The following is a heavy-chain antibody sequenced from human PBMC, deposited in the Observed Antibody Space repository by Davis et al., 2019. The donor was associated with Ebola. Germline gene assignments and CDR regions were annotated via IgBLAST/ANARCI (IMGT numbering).Heavy chain of an antibody. D-gene: IGHD1-26*01. J-gene: IGHJ6*02. V-gene: IGHV1-2*02. CDR2: INPNSGGT. CDR1: GYTFTGYY. Sequence: ASVKVSCKASGYTFTGYYMHWVRQAPGQGLEWMGWINPNSGGTNYAQKFQGRVTMTRDTSISTAYMELSRLRSDDTAVYYCARVRELLRYYYYGMDVWGQGTTVTVSS. CDR3: ARVRELLRYYYYGMDV.